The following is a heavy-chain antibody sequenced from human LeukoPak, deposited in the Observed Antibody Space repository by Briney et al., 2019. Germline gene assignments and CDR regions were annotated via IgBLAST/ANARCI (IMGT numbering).Heavy chain of an antibody. CDR1: GGSNSSGGYY. Sequence: PSETLSLTCTVSGGSNSSGGYYWSWIRQHPGKGLEWIGYIYYSGSTYYNPSLKSRVTISVDTSKNQFSLKLSSVTAADTAVYYCARDTDSSGYYAGDWGQGTLVTVSS. CDR2: IYYSGST. CDR3: ARDTDSSGYYAGD. V-gene: IGHV4-31*03. J-gene: IGHJ4*02. D-gene: IGHD3-22*01.